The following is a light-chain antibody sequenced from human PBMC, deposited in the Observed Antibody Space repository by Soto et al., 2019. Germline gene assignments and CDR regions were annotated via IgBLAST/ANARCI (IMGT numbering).Light chain of an antibody. J-gene: IGLJ3*02. CDR1: SSDVGGYNY. V-gene: IGLV2-14*01. CDR2: DVS. Sequence: QSVLTQPASVSGSPGQSITISCTGTSSDVGGYNYVSWYQHHPGKAPKLMIYDVSNRPSGVSNRFSGSKSGNTASLTISGLQAEDEADYYCSSYTSTTNLGVFGGGTKVTVL. CDR3: SSYTSTTNLGV.